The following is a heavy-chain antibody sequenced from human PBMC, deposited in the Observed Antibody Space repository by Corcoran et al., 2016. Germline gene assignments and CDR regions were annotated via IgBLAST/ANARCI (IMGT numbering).Heavy chain of an antibody. V-gene: IGHV3-43*01. CDR2: ISWDGGST. Sequence: EVQLVESGGVVVQHGGSLRLSCAASGFTLDDYTMHWVRQAPGKGLEWVSLISWDGGSTYYADSVKGRFTISRDNSKNSLYLQMNSLRTEDTSWYYCAKDSLIRWRPYSIGWSFFDYWGQGTLVTVSS. J-gene: IGHJ4*02. D-gene: IGHD6-19*01. CDR1: GFTLDDYT. CDR3: AKDSLIRWRPYSIGWSFFDY.